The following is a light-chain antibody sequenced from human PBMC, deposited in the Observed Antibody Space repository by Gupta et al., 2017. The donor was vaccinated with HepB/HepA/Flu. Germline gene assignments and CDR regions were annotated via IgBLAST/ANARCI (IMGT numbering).Light chain of an antibody. CDR2: WAS. V-gene: IGKV4-1*01. CDR1: QNLLFSSNNNNY. J-gene: IGKJ1*01. Sequence: DGVITKFPYSLALALCVGATINCKSSQNLLFSSNNNNYLAWYQQKPGQPPRLLIYWASTRESGVPDRFRGSGSGTDFTLTISSLQAEDVAVYYCQQYYSSLWTFGRGTKVEIK. CDR3: QQYYSSLWT.